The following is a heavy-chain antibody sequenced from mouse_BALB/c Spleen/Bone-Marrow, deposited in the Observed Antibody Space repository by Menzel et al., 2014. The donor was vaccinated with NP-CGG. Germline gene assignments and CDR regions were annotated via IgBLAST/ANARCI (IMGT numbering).Heavy chain of an antibody. V-gene: IGHV1S81*02. D-gene: IGHD1-1*01. J-gene: IGHJ4*01. Sequence: HVQLQQSGAELVKPGASVKLSCEASGYTFTNYWMHWVNQRPGQGLEWIGEINPTNGRSNYNEKFKSKATLTVDKSSSTAYMQLSSLTSEDSAVYYCARRGDYYGAMDYWGQGTSVTVSS. CDR1: GYTFTNYW. CDR3: ARRGDYYGAMDY. CDR2: INPTNGRS.